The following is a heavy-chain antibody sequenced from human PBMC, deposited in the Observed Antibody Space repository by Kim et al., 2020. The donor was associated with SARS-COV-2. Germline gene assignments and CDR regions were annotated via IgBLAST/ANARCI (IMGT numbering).Heavy chain of an antibody. Sequence: GGSLRLSCAASGFTFSTYGMHWVRQAPGKGLEWVAMIWNDGSNKYYADSMKGRFTISRDNSKNTLYLQMTSLGAEDTAVYYCATEYSSSSAFDYWGQGTLVTVSS. D-gene: IGHD6-6*01. CDR3: ATEYSSSSAFDY. V-gene: IGHV3-33*01. CDR1: GFTFSTYG. J-gene: IGHJ4*02. CDR2: IWNDGSNK.